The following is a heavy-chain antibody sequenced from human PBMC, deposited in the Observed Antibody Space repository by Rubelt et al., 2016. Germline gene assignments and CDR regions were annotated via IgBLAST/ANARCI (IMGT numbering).Heavy chain of an antibody. D-gene: IGHD1-26*01. CDR3: ARVSMGWELRSYFDY. Sequence: SSYGMHWVRQAPGKGLEWVAVISYDGSNKYFADSVKGRFTISRDNSKNTLYLQMNSLRAEDTAVYYCARVSMGWELRSYFDYWGQGTLVTVSS. CDR2: ISYDGSNK. CDR1: SSYG. J-gene: IGHJ4*02. V-gene: IGHV3-30*03.